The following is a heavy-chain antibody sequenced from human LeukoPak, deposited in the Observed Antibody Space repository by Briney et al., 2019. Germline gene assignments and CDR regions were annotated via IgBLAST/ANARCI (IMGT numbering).Heavy chain of an antibody. CDR3: ARDLNAGLRFLEWLLSLDY. J-gene: IGHJ4*02. CDR1: GFTFSSYA. Sequence: GGSLRLSCAASGFTFSSYAMSWVRQVPGKGLEWVSAVSGSGGSTYYADSVKGRFTISRDNSKNTLYLQLNSLRVEETAVYYCARDLNAGLRFLEWLLSLDYWGQGTLVTVSS. D-gene: IGHD3-3*01. CDR2: VSGSGGST. V-gene: IGHV3-23*01.